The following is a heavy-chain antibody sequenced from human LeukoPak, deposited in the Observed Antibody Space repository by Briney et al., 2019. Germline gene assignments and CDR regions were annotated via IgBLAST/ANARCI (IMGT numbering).Heavy chain of an antibody. CDR1: GFTFSSYA. D-gene: IGHD6-19*01. Sequence: GGSLRLSCAASGFTFSSYAMSWVRQAPGKGLEWVSAISGRGGSTYYADSVKGRFTISRDNSKNTLCLQMNSLRAEDTVVYYCAKDLISGIAVAGTSDYWGQGTLVTVSS. V-gene: IGHV3-23*01. J-gene: IGHJ4*02. CDR3: AKDLISGIAVAGTSDY. CDR2: ISGRGGST.